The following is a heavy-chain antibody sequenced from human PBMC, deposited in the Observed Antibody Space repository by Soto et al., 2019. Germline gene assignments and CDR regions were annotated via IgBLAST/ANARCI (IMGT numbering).Heavy chain of an antibody. V-gene: IGHV1-18*04. D-gene: IGHD1-7*01. Sequence: QVQLVQSGAEVKKPGASVKVSCKASGYTFTSYGISWVRQAPGQGLEWMGWISAYNGNTNYAQKLQGRVTMTTDTATSTAYMELRSLRSDDTAVYYCARLVFSTGTITYYYYGMDVWGQGTTVTVSS. CDR2: ISAYNGNT. CDR3: ARLVFSTGTITYYYYGMDV. CDR1: GYTFTSYG. J-gene: IGHJ6*02.